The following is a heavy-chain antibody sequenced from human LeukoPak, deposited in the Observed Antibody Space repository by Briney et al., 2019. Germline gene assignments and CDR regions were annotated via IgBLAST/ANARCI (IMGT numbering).Heavy chain of an antibody. J-gene: IGHJ4*02. CDR2: IKQDGSEK. CDR1: AFTFSTYW. D-gene: IGHD1-26*01. V-gene: IGHV3-7*05. Sequence: GGSLRLSCAASAFTFSTYWMSWVRQAPGKGLEWVANIKQDGSEKYYVDSVKGRFTISRDNAKDSLYLQMNSPRAEDTAVYYCARISGGYVFDYWGQGTLVTVSS. CDR3: ARISGGYVFDY.